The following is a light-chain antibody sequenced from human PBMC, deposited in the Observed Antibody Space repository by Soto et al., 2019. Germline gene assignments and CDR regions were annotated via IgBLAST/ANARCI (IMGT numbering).Light chain of an antibody. Sequence: SYELTQPSSVSVSPGQTARITCSGDILTKKYARWFQQKPGQAPVLVIYKDSERPSGIPERFSGSTSGTTVTLTISGAQVEDEADYYCYSVAGNNLGVFGTGTKVTVL. CDR2: KDS. CDR3: YSVAGNNLGV. CDR1: ILTKKY. J-gene: IGLJ1*01. V-gene: IGLV3-27*01.